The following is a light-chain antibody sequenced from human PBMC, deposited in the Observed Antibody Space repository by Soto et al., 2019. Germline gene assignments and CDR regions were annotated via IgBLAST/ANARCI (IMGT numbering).Light chain of an antibody. CDR1: SSDVGGYNY. CDR2: EVS. Sequence: QSVLTQPASVSGSPGQSITISCTGTSSDVGGYNYVSWYQHHPGKAPKLMIYEVSNRPSGVSNRFSGSKSGNTASLTISGLQAEDEADYYCCSYSSVSSLLVFGTGTKVTVL. CDR3: CSYSSVSSLLV. J-gene: IGLJ1*01. V-gene: IGLV2-14*01.